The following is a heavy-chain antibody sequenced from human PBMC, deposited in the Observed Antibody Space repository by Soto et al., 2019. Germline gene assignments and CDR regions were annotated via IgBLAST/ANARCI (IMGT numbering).Heavy chain of an antibody. J-gene: IGHJ4*02. V-gene: IGHV3-48*02. CDR3: AREPRYTVTNPRLAFDY. CDR1: GFTFSDYS. CDR2: ISDYSSNI. D-gene: IGHD1-26*01. Sequence: PGGSLRLSCAGSGFTFSDYSMSWVRQPPGKGLEWIAYISDYSSNIYYADSVKVRFTVSRDNAKSSLYLQMNSLSDEDTAVYFCAREPRYTVTNPRLAFDYWGRGTPVTVSS.